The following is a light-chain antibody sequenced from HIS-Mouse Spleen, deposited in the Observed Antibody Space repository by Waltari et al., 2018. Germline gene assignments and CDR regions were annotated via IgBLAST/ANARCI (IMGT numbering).Light chain of an antibody. V-gene: IGLV3-10*01. J-gene: IGLJ2*01. CDR1: ALPKKY. Sequence: SYELTQPPSVSVSPGQTARITCSGDALPKKYAYWYQQKSGQAPVLVIYEDSKRPSGIPGGFSGSSSGTMATLTISGAQVEDEADYYCYSIDSSGNHRVFGGGTKLTVL. CDR3: YSIDSSGNHRV. CDR2: EDS.